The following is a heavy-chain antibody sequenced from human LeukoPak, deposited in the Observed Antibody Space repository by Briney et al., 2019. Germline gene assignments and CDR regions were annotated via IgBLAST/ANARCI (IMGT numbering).Heavy chain of an antibody. D-gene: IGHD3-10*01. CDR2: IYYSGST. J-gene: IGHJ3*02. Sequence: SETLSLTCTVSGGSISSSSYYWSWIRQPPGKGLEWIGYIYYSGSTYYNPSLKSRVTISVDTSKNQFSLKLSSVTAADTAVYYCARAWPPITMVRGHAFDIWGQGTMVTVSS. V-gene: IGHV4-30-4*01. CDR1: GGSISSSSYY. CDR3: ARAWPPITMVRGHAFDI.